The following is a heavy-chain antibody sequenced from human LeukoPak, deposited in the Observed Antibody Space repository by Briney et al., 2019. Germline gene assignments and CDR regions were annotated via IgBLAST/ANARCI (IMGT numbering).Heavy chain of an antibody. J-gene: IGHJ3*02. Sequence: PGGSLRLSCAASGFTFSTYWMHWVRQVPGKGLVWVSRINNDGSRTTYADSVKGRFTISRDNSKNTLFLQMNSLRAEDTAVYYCAGDPPMSGYAFHIWGQGTMVTVSS. V-gene: IGHV3-74*01. CDR1: GFTFSTYW. CDR3: AGDPPMSGYAFHI. CDR2: INNDGSRT. D-gene: IGHD3-10*01.